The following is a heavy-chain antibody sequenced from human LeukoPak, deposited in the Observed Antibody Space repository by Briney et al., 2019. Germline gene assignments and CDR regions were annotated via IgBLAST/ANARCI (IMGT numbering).Heavy chain of an antibody. V-gene: IGHV3-30-3*01. D-gene: IGHD4-17*01. CDR2: ISHDETHK. Sequence: GRSLRLSCAASGFTFRTYTMHWVRQAPGKGLEWVAVISHDETHKYYSDSVKGRFTMSRDNSKSALYLQMNGLRGDDSAVYYCARDGDYGDSGQGTLVTVSS. CDR1: GFTFRTYT. J-gene: IGHJ4*02. CDR3: ARDGDYGD.